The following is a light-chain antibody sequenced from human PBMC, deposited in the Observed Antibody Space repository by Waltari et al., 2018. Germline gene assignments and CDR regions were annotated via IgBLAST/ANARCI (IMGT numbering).Light chain of an antibody. V-gene: IGKV3-15*01. J-gene: IGKJ1*01. CDR1: QSVSSN. CDR2: GAS. Sequence: EIVMTQSPATLSVSPGERATLSCRASQSVSSNLAWYQQKPGQAPRLLLNGASTRATGIPARFSVSGSGTEFTLTISRLQSEDFAVYYFQQYNNWPPTFDQGSKVEI. CDR3: QQYNNWPPT.